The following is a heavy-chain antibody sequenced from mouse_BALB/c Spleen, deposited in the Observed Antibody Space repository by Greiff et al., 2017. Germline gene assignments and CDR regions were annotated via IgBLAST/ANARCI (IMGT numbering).Heavy chain of an antibody. CDR2: ISSGGSYT. J-gene: IGHJ4*01. CDR3: ARHGDDYNAMDD. CDR1: GFTFSSYG. Sequence: EVQGVESGGDLVKPGGSLKLSCAASGFTFSSYGMSWVRQTPDKRLEWVATISSGGSYTYYPDSVKGRFTISRDNAKNTLYLQMSSLKSEDTAMYYCARHGDDYNAMDDWGQGTSVTVSS. D-gene: IGHD2-4*01. V-gene: IGHV5-6*01.